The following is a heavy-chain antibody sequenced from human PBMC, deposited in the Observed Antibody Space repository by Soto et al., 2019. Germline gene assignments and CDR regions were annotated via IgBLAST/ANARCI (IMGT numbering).Heavy chain of an antibody. CDR1: GFNVSDTY. J-gene: IGHJ3*02. Sequence: EVQLVESGGGLVQPRGSLRLSCTASGFNVSDTYVNWVRQAPGKGLEWVSVISNRGDTHYADSVRGRFSLSRDISDNTLHLQMNNLRVEDTAVYYCAREPRYCRGGSCSITGDAYDIWGQGAMVTVSS. V-gene: IGHV3-66*01. CDR2: ISNRGDT. D-gene: IGHD2-15*01. CDR3: AREPRYCRGGSCSITGDAYDI.